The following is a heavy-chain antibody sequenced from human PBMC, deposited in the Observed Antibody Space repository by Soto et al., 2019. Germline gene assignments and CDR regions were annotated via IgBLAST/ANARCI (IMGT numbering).Heavy chain of an antibody. CDR2: IDWDDDK. V-gene: IGHV2-70*01. Sequence: SGPTLVNPTKTLTLTCTFSGFSLSTSGMCVSWIRQPPGKALEWLALIDWDDDKYYSTSLKTRLTISKDTSKNQAVLTMTNMDPVDTATYYCARTPVYNWNYNGMDVWGQGTTVTVSS. CDR3: ARTPVYNWNYNGMDV. D-gene: IGHD1-20*01. CDR1: GFSLSTSGMC. J-gene: IGHJ6*02.